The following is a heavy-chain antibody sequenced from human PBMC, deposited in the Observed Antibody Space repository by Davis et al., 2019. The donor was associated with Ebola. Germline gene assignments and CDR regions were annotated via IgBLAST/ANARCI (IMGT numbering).Heavy chain of an antibody. CDR1: GFTFSSYA. V-gene: IGHV3-30*14. J-gene: IGHJ4*02. CDR3: ARDRWPNY. CDR2: ISYDGSNK. D-gene: IGHD4-23*01. Sequence: GGSLRLSCAASGFTFSSYAMHWVRQAPGKGLEWVAVISYDGSNKYYADSVKGRFTISRDNSKNTLYLQMNSLRAEDTAVYYCARDRWPNYWGQGTLVTVSS.